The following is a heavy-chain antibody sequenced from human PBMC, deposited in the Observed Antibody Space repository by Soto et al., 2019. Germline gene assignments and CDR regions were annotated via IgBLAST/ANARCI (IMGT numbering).Heavy chain of an antibody. V-gene: IGHV4-4*07. CDR1: GGSISNYN. CDR2: IYSSGRT. Sequence: SETLSLTCTVSGGSISNYNWNWIRQSAGKGLEWIGRIYSSGRTNYNPSLKSRVTMSVDTSKNQISLRLSSVTAADTAMYYCARERTYQLSGADDLDIWGLGPMVTVSS. CDR3: ARERTYQLSGADDLDI. D-gene: IGHD2-2*01. J-gene: IGHJ3*02.